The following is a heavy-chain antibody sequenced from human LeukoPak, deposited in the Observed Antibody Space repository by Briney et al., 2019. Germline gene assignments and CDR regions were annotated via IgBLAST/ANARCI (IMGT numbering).Heavy chain of an antibody. J-gene: IGHJ5*02. CDR3: ARDYYGSGSYFNP. D-gene: IGHD3-10*01. V-gene: IGHV4-59*01. CDR1: GGSIGSYY. CDR2: ISNIGST. Sequence: SETLSLTCTVSGGSIGSYYWSWSRQPPGKELEGVGYISNIGSTNYNPSLNSRVTISVDRSKNQFSLKLNSVTAADTAVHFCARDYYGSGSYFNPWGQGTLVTVSS.